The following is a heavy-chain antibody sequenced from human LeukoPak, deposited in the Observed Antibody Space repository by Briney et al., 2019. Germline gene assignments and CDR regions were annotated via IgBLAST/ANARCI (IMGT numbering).Heavy chain of an antibody. CDR3: AREGGSNLDY. D-gene: IGHD1-26*01. CDR2: INPNSGGT. Sequence: GASVKVSCKASGGTFSSYAISWVRQAPGQGLEWMGWINPNSGGTNYAQKFQGRVTMTRDTSISTAYMELSRPRSDDTAVYYCAREGGSNLDYWGQGTLVTVSS. V-gene: IGHV1-2*02. CDR1: GGTFSSYA. J-gene: IGHJ4*02.